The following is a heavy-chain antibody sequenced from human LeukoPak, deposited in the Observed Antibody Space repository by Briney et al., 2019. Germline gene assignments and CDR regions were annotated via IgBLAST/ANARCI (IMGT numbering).Heavy chain of an antibody. CDR2: IYYSGST. J-gene: IGHJ4*02. V-gene: IGHV4-31*03. CDR3: ARFAGSGSYPDY. Sequence: SETLSLTCTVSGGSISSGGYYWSWIRQHPGKGLEWIGYIYYSGSTYYNPSLKSRVTISVDTSKNQFSLKLSSVTAADTAVYYCARFAGSGSYPDYWGQGTLVTVSS. CDR1: GGSISSGGYY. D-gene: IGHD1-26*01.